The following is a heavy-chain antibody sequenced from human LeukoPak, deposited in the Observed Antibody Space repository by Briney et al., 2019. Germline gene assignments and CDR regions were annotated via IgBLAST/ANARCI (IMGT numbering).Heavy chain of an antibody. D-gene: IGHD1-1*01. J-gene: IGHJ6*03. CDR1: GFTFSSFD. Sequence: TGGSLRLSCAASGFTFSSFDMHWVRQPTGQGLEWVSTIGIASDTYYPGSVEGRFTLSRDNAKNSLYLQMNRLTAGDTAVYYCARGPPRGKYYYMDVWGKGTTVTVSS. CDR3: ARGPPRGKYYYMDV. V-gene: IGHV3-13*01. CDR2: IGIASDT.